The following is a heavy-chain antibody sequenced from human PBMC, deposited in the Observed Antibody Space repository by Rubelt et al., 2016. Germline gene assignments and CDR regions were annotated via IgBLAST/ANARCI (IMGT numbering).Heavy chain of an antibody. Sequence: EVQLLESGGGLVQPGGSLRLSCAASGFTFSSFAMSWVRQAPGKGLEWVSYISSTSRAIYYADSEKDRFTISRENGKNYMYLQMNSLGAEDTAVYYCARDRTPVTTGWFDPWGQGTLVTVSS. CDR2: ISSTSRAI. CDR1: GFTFSSFA. V-gene: IGHV3-48*04. D-gene: IGHD4-17*01. CDR3: ARDRTPVTTGWFDP. J-gene: IGHJ5*02.